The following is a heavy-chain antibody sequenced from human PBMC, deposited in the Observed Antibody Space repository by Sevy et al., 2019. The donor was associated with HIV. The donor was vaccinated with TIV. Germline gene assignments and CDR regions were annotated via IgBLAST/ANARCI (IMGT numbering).Heavy chain of an antibody. V-gene: IGHV3-11*01. CDR3: ARDLGTGYFDI. D-gene: IGHD1-26*01. J-gene: IGHJ4*02. CDR2: ISGSQYMI. Sequence: GGSLRLSCAASGFTFSDYYMSWIRQAPGKGLEWISYISGSQYMIYYADSVKGRFTISRDDAKNALYLQMNSLRPEDSAVDIGARDLGTGYFDIWGQGTLVTVSS. CDR1: GFTFSDYY.